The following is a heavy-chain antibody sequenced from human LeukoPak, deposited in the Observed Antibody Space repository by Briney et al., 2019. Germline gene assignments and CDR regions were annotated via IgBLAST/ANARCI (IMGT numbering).Heavy chain of an antibody. J-gene: IGHJ4*02. CDR3: ATGSYGYSTEN. CDR1: GSSFTSYW. D-gene: IGHD5-18*01. CDR2: IYPGDSDT. V-gene: IGHV5-51*01. Sequence: GESLQISCQGSGSSFTSYWIGWVRQMPGKGLEWMGIIYPGDSDTRYSPSFQGRVTISADKSISTAYLQWSSLKASDTAMYYCATGSYGYSTENWGQGTLVTVSS.